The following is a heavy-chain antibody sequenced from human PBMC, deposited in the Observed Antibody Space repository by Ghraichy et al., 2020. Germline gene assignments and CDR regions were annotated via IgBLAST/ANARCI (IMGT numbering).Heavy chain of an antibody. Sequence: GALNISCVASGFTFSSYSMNWVRQAPGKGLEWVSSISSSSSYIYYADSVKGRFTISRDNAKNSLYLQMNSLRAEDTAVYYCARGGWDYWGQGTLVTVSS. CDR2: ISSSSSYI. J-gene: IGHJ4*02. CDR3: ARGGWDY. D-gene: IGHD6-19*01. V-gene: IGHV3-21*01. CDR1: GFTFSSYS.